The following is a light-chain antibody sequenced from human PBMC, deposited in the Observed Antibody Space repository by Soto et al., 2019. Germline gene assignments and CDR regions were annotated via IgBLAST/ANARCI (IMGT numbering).Light chain of an antibody. J-gene: IGLJ2*01. CDR3: SSYTSSSTQVV. CDR1: SSDVGGYNY. Sequence: QSVLTQPASVSGSPGQSFTISCTGTSSDVGGYNYVSWYQQHPGKAPKLMIYDVSNRPSGVSNRFSGSKSGNTASLTISGLQAEDEADYYCSSYTSSSTQVVFGGGTKLTVL. V-gene: IGLV2-14*01. CDR2: DVS.